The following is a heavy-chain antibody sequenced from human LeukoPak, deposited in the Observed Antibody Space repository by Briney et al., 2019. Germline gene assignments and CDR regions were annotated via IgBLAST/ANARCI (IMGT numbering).Heavy chain of an antibody. CDR1: GYTLTELS. CDR2: FDPEDGET. V-gene: IGHV1-24*01. CDR3: ATEAITRSSTSCLNWFDH. J-gene: IGHJ5*02. Sequence: ASVKVSCKVSGYTLTELSMHWVRQAPGKGLEWMGGFDPEDGETIYAQKFQGRVTMTEDTSTDTAYMELSSLRSEDTAVYYCATEAITRSSTSCLNWFDHWGQGTLVTVSS. D-gene: IGHD2-2*01.